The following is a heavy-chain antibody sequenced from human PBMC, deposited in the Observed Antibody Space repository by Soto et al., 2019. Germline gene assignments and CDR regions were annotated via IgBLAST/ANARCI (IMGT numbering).Heavy chain of an antibody. CDR2: IFHDGTA. Sequence: LSLTCAVSGVSISSGNWWTWVHQTPQRGLEYIGEIFHDGTANYYPSFERRVAISVDTSKNQFSLKLTSVTAADTAIYFCARLVYDTRLNYMYFDFWGQGALVTVSS. D-gene: IGHD2-8*01. CDR3: ARLVYDTRLNYMYFDF. V-gene: IGHV4-4*01. J-gene: IGHJ4*02. CDR1: GVSISSGNW.